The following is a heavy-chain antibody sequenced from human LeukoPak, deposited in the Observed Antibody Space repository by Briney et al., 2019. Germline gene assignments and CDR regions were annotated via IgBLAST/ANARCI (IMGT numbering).Heavy chain of an antibody. V-gene: IGHV4-59*01. CDR1: GGSISSYY. J-gene: IGHJ3*02. CDR2: IYYSGST. CDR3: ARDAKGSVGAFDI. Sequence: SSETLSLTCTVSGGSISSYYWSWIRQPPGKGLEWIGYIYYSGSTNYNPSLKSRVTISVDTSKNQFSPKLSSVTAADTAVYYCARDAKGSVGAFDIWGQGTMVTVSS.